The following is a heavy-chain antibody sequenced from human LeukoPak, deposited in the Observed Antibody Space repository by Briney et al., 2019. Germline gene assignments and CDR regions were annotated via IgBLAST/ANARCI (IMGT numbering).Heavy chain of an antibody. CDR1: GFTFSSYA. D-gene: IGHD3-3*02. J-gene: IGHJ4*02. CDR3: AKLASLFGVVTPSTYYFDY. V-gene: IGHV3-23*01. CDR2: ISVSGGST. Sequence: PGGSLRLSCAASGFTFSSYAMSWVRQAPGKGLEWVSAISVSGGSTYYADSVKGRFTISRDNSKNTLYLQMNSLRAEDTAVYYCAKLASLFGVVTPSTYYFDYWGQGTLVTVSS.